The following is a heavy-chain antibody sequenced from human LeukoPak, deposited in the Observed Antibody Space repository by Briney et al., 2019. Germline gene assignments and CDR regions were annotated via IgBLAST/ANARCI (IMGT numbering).Heavy chain of an antibody. D-gene: IGHD1-26*01. J-gene: IGHJ4*02. CDR2: IKQDGSEK. Sequence: AGGSLRLSCAASGFTFSSYWMSWVRQSPGKGLEWVANIKQDGSEKYYVDSVKGRFIISRDNARNSLYVQMNSLRAEDTAVYYCARARWGSGSILYYFDYWGQGTLVTVSS. CDR3: ARARWGSGSILYYFDY. V-gene: IGHV3-7*01. CDR1: GFTFSSYW.